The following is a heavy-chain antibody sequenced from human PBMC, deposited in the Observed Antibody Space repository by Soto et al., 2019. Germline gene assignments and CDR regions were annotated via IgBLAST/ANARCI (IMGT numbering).Heavy chain of an antibody. CDR1: GFTFSSYA. CDR3: GKERVLQLWPRSGD. D-gene: IGHD5-18*01. Sequence: PGGSLRLSCAASGFTFSSYAMSWVRQAQGKGLEWVSAISGSGGSTYYADSVKSRFTISRDNSKNTLYLQMNSLRAEDTAVYYCGKERVLQLWPRSGDWGQGAVDSVSS. CDR2: ISGSGGST. J-gene: IGHJ4*02. V-gene: IGHV3-23*01.